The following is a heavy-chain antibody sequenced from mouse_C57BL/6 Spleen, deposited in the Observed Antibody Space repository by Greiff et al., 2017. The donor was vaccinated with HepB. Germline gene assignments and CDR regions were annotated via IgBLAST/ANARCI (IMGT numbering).Heavy chain of an antibody. Sequence: EVQLVESGGGLVQSGRSLRLSCATSGFTFSDFYMEWVRQAPGKGLEWIAASRNKANDYTTEYSASVKGRFIVSRDTSQSILYLQMNALRAEDTAIYYCAREGPGYAMDYWGQGTSVTVSS. V-gene: IGHV7-1*01. J-gene: IGHJ4*01. CDR3: AREGPGYAMDY. CDR1: GFTFSDFY. CDR2: SRNKANDYTT.